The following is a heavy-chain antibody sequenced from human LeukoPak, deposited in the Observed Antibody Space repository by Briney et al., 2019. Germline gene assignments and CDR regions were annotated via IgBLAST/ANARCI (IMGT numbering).Heavy chain of an antibody. CDR3: AELGTTMIGGV. V-gene: IGHV3-48*03. J-gene: IGHJ6*04. CDR1: GFTFSSYE. D-gene: IGHD3-10*02. CDR2: ISSSGSTI. Sequence: GGSLRLSCAASGFTFSSYEMNWVRQAPGKGLEGVSDISSSGSTIYYADSVKGRFTISRDNAKNSLYLQMNSLRAEDTAVYYCAELGTTMIGGVWGKGTTVTISS.